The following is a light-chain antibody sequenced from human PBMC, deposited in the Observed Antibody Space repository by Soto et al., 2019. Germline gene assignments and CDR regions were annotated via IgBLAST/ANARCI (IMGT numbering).Light chain of an antibody. CDR3: SSYSSSVAVV. J-gene: IGLJ2*01. CDR1: SSDVGAYNS. Sequence: QSALAQPASVSGSPGQSITISCTGTSSDVGAYNSVSWYQQHPHRAPQVIIYKGTQRPSGVSNRFSGSKSGNTASLTISGLQAEDEATYYCSSYSSSVAVVFGGGTKLTVL. CDR2: KGT. V-gene: IGLV2-14*02.